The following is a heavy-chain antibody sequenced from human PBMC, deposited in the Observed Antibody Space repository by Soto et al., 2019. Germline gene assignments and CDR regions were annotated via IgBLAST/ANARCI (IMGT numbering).Heavy chain of an antibody. CDR1: GYTFTSYD. CDR2: MNPNSGNT. CDR3: ARARGGSYWVRHYYFDY. D-gene: IGHD1-26*01. V-gene: IGHV1-8*01. Sequence: GASVKVSCKVSGYTFTSYDINWVRQATGQGLEWMGWMNPNSGNTGYAQKFQGRVTMTRNTSISTAYMELSSLRSEDTAVYYCARARGGSYWVRHYYFDYWGQGPLVTVSS. J-gene: IGHJ4*02.